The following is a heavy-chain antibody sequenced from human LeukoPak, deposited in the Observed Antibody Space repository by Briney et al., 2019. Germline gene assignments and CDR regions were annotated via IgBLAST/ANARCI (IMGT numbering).Heavy chain of an antibody. CDR2: IIPIFGTA. V-gene: IGHV1-69*01. J-gene: IGHJ6*03. Sequence: ASVKVSCEASGGTFSSYAISWVRQAPGQGLEWMGGIIPIFGTANYAQKFQGRVTITADESTSTAYMELSSLRSEDTAVYYCAGVEGGYYRPNYYMAVWGKGTTVTVPS. CDR1: GGTFSSYA. CDR3: AGVEGGYYRPNYYMAV. D-gene: IGHD3-3*01.